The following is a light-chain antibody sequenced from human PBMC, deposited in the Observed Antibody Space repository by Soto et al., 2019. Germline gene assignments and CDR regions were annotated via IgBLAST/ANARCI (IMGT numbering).Light chain of an antibody. CDR2: ANT. CDR3: ESYDSSMSADV. Sequence: QSLLTPAPSVSGAPGQRVTFSCTGGSSNIGAGYDVHWYQQFPGTAPKLLIYANTNRPSEVPDRFSGSKSGTSASLAITGLQAEDEADYCCESYDSSMSADVVGPRTKGNV. V-gene: IGLV1-40*01. CDR1: SSNIGAGYD. J-gene: IGLJ1*01.